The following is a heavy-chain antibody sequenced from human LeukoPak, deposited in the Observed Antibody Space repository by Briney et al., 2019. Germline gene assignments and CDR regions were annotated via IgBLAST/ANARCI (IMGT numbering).Heavy chain of an antibody. Sequence: GGSLRLSCAASGFTFSSYTMNWVRQPPGKGLEWVSVISYDGSNKYYADSVKGRFTISRDNSKNTLYLQMNSLRAEDTAVYYCARVRVNCGDCDYWGQGTLVTVSS. D-gene: IGHD2-21*01. CDR3: ARVRVNCGDCDY. V-gene: IGHV3-30-3*01. J-gene: IGHJ4*02. CDR1: GFTFSSYT. CDR2: ISYDGSNK.